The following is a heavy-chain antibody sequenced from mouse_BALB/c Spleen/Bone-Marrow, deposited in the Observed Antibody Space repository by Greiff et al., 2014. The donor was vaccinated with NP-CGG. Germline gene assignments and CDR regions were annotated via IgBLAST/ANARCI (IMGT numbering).Heavy chain of an antibody. Sequence: VQLPQPGAELVKPGASVKLSCTASGFNIKDTYMHWVKQRPEQGLEWIGRIDPANGNTKYDPKFQGKATITADTSSNTAYLQLSSLTSEDTAVYYCAIYYYGSSGFAYWGQGTLVTVSA. CDR2: IDPANGNT. CDR1: GFNIKDTY. D-gene: IGHD1-1*01. J-gene: IGHJ3*01. V-gene: IGHV14-3*02. CDR3: AIYYYGSSGFAY.